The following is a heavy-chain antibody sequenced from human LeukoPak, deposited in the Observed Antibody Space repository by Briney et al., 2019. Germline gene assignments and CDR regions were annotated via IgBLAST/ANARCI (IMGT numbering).Heavy chain of an antibody. CDR2: ISGSGGST. D-gene: IGHD4-11*01. V-gene: IGHV3-23*01. CDR3: AKDRYSNYGNWFDP. CDR1: GFTFSSYA. J-gene: IGHJ5*02. Sequence: GGSLRLSCAASGFTFSSYAMNWVRQAPGKGLEGVSGISGSGGSTYYADSVKGRFTISRDNSKNTLYLQMNSLRAEDTAVYYCAKDRYSNYGNWFDPWGQGTLVTVFS.